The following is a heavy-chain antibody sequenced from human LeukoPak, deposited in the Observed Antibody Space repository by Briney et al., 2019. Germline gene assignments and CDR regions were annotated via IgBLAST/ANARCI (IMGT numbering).Heavy chain of an antibody. J-gene: IGHJ6*02. V-gene: IGHV4-30-4*01. CDR2: IYYRGST. CDR1: VGSISSGDYY. CDR3: ARDSPIWSGYTTAKNYSYYGMDV. Sequence: PSETLSLTRAVSVGSISSGDYYWGWIRQPPGRGLEWHGYIYYRGSTYSNPSLKSRVTITVDTSKNQFSLKLSSVTAADTAVYYCARDSPIWSGYTTAKNYSYYGMDVWGQGITVTVSS. D-gene: IGHD3-3*01.